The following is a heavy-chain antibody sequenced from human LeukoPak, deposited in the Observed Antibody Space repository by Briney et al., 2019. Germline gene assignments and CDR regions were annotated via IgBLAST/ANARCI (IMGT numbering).Heavy chain of an antibody. CDR2: INHSGST. CDR3: ARESKVPVTQRWFDP. J-gene: IGHJ5*02. Sequence: PSETLSLTCAVDGGSFSGYYWSWIRQPPRKGLECIGEINHSGSTNYNPSLKSRVTIPVDTSKNHFSRKLSAVTAADTAVYYCARESKVPVTQRWFDPWGQGTLVTVSP. CDR1: GGSFSGYY. V-gene: IGHV4-34*01. D-gene: IGHD3-10*01.